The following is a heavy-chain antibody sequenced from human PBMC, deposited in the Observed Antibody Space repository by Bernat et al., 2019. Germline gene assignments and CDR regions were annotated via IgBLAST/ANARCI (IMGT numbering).Heavy chain of an antibody. Sequence: QVQLVESGGGVVQAGRSLRLSCVASGFIFSSHGMHWVRQAPGKGLEWVAVISYDGSNKYYADSVKGRFTISRENSKNTLYLQMNSLRPEDTAVYYCAKDQLGYCSSPSCYLFDYWGQGTLVTVSS. CDR1: GFIFSSHG. D-gene: IGHD2-2*01. CDR2: ISYDGSNK. J-gene: IGHJ4*02. V-gene: IGHV3-30*18. CDR3: AKDQLGYCSSPSCYLFDY.